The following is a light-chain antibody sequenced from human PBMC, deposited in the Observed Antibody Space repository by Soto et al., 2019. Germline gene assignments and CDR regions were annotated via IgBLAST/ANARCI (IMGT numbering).Light chain of an antibody. CDR1: QSISSW. CDR3: QQYEAYPLT. V-gene: IGKV1-5*03. J-gene: IGKJ4*01. Sequence: DIQLTQSPSTLSASVGDRVTITCRASQSISSWLAWYQQKPGKAPKLLVYKASSLESGVPSRFSGRGSATEFTLTITTLQPGDFATYYCQQYEAYPLTFGGGTKVEI. CDR2: KAS.